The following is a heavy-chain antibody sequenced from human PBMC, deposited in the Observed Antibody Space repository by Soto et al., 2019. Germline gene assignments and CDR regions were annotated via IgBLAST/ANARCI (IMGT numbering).Heavy chain of an antibody. V-gene: IGHV3-23*01. CDR1: GFSFSTYG. D-gene: IGHD1-1*01. Sequence: EVQLLESGGGLVQPGGSLRLSCAVSGFSFSTYGVTWVRQAPGKGLERVSGVSGGSGTTHYADSVKGRFTITGDTSKNTVYLQMNSRRVEDTAVYYCAKWNGYGDHWGQGTLVTVSS. J-gene: IGHJ4*02. CDR3: AKWNGYGDH. CDR2: VSGGSGTT.